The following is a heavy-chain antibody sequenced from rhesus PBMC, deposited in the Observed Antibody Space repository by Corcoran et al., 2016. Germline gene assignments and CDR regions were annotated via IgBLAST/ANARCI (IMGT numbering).Heavy chain of an antibody. CDR1: GGSISSSY. V-gene: IGHV4-169*01. CDR2: IYGSGSST. CDR3: ARGPGGGSWNGGGFDS. Sequence: QLQLQESGPGLVKPSETLSVTCAVSGGSISSSYWSWHLQATGKGLDWIGYIYGSGSSTNYDLVLMRRVTVLVAKSKNPLSMKVRSVPTADTSVYYRARGPGGGSWNGGGFDSWGQGFVVSVSS. D-gene: IGHD6-25*01. J-gene: IGHJ6*01.